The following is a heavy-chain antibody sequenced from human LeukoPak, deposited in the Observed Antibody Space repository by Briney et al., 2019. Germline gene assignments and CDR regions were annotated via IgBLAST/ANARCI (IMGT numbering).Heavy chain of an antibody. D-gene: IGHD4-23*01. CDR2: ISAYNGNT. Sequence: ASVKVSCKASGYTFTSYGISWVRQAPGRGLEWMGWISAYNGNTNYAQKLQGRVTMTTDTSTSTAYMELRSLRSDDTAVYYCARAVGVVTTFWFDPWGQGTLVTVSS. V-gene: IGHV1-18*01. CDR3: ARAVGVVTTFWFDP. CDR1: GYTFTSYG. J-gene: IGHJ5*02.